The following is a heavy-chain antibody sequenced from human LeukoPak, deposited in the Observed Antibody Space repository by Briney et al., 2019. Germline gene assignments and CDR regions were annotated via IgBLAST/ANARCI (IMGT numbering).Heavy chain of an antibody. Sequence: GGSLRLSCAASGFTFSSYSMNWVRQAPGKGLEWVSSISSSSSYIYYADSVKGRFTISRDNAKNSLYLQMNSLRAEDTAVYYCARTNGDYVSDYDAFDIWGQGTMVTVSS. V-gene: IGHV3-21*01. CDR3: ARTNGDYVSDYDAFDI. CDR1: GFTFSSYS. J-gene: IGHJ3*02. D-gene: IGHD4-17*01. CDR2: ISSSSSYI.